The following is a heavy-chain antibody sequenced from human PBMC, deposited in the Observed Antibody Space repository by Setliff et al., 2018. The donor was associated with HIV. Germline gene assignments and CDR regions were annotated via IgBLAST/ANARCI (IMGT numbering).Heavy chain of an antibody. CDR1: GFSFSDYY. CDR3: GRGSGYLTEY. Sequence: PGGSLRLSCIASGFSFSDYYMAWIRQAPGKGLEWVANINTDGSEKNYVDSVKGRFTISRDNSKSSVDLQMSSLRAEDTAVYYCGRGSGYLTEYWGQGALVTVSS. V-gene: IGHV3-7*01. D-gene: IGHD5-18*01. J-gene: IGHJ4*02. CDR2: INTDGSEK.